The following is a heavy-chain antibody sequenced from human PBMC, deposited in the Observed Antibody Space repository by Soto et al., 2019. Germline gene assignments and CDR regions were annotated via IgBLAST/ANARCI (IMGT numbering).Heavy chain of an antibody. J-gene: IGHJ3*02. CDR3: ARDSTGAFDI. CDR1: GLTFSSYS. V-gene: IGHV3-21*01. Sequence: GGSLRLSCAASGLTFSSYSVNWVRQAPGKGLEWVSSISSSSSYIYYADSVKGRFTISRDNAKNSLYLQMNSLRAEDTAVYYCARDSTGAFDIWGQGTMVTVSS. CDR2: ISSSSSYI.